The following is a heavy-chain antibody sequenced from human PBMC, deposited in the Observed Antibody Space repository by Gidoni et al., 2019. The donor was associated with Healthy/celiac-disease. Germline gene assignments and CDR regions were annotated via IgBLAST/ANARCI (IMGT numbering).Heavy chain of an antibody. J-gene: IGHJ2*01. Sequence: QVQLQESGPGLVKPPGTLSLPSAVSGGSIRSSNWWSWVRQPPGKGLEWSGEIYHSGSTNYNPSRKSRVTISVDKSKNQFSLNLCSVTAADTAVYYCATRIYDNRPYWYFDLWGRGTLVTVSS. CDR1: GGSIRSSNW. CDR3: ATRIYDNRPYWYFDL. D-gene: IGHD3-22*01. V-gene: IGHV4-4*03. CDR2: IYHSGST.